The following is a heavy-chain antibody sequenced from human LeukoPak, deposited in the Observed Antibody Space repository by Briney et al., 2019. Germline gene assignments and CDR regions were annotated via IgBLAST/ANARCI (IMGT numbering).Heavy chain of an antibody. CDR3: AKDLGVGARGGGIDY. Sequence: PGGSLRLSCAASGFTFSSYGMHWVRQAPGKGLEWVAVIWYGGSNKYYADSVKGRFTISRDNSKNTLYLQMNSLRAEDTAVYYCAKDLGVGARGGGIDYWGQGTLVTVSS. CDR1: GFTFSSYG. CDR2: IWYGGSNK. V-gene: IGHV3-30*02. J-gene: IGHJ4*02. D-gene: IGHD1-26*01.